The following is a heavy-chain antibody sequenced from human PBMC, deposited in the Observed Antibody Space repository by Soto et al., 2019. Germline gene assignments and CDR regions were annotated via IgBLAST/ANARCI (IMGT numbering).Heavy chain of an antibody. V-gene: IGHV4-31*03. CDR2: IYYSGST. D-gene: IGHD1-1*01. CDR3: ARQEAEPKVNACWFDP. J-gene: IGHJ5*02. CDR1: GGSISSGGYY. Sequence: QVQLQESGPGLVKPSQTLSLTCTVSGGSISSGGYYWSWIRQHPGKGLEWIGYIYYSGSTYYNPSLKSRVTISVDTSKNQFSLKLSSMTAADTAVYYCARQEAEPKVNACWFDPWGQGTLVTVSS.